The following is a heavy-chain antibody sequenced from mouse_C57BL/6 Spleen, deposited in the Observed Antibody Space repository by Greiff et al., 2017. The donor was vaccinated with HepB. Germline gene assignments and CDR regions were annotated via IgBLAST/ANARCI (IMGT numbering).Heavy chain of an antibody. V-gene: IGHV1-82*01. CDR3: ARHGSIPDAMDY. J-gene: IGHJ4*01. CDR1: GYAFSSSW. Sequence: QVQLQQSGPELVKPGASVKISCKASGYAFSSSWMNWVKQRPGKGLEWIGRIYPGDGDTNYNGKFKGKATLTADKSSSTAYMQLSSLTSEDSAVYFWARHGSIPDAMDYWGQGTSVTVSS. CDR2: IYPGDGDT. D-gene: IGHD1-1*01.